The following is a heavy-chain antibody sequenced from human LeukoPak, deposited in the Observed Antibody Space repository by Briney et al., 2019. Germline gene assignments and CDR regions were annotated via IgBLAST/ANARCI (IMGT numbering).Heavy chain of an antibody. V-gene: IGHV4-39*01. D-gene: IGHD2-2*01. CDR3: ARHFGGDIVVVPAAPPGTDYFDY. Sequence: SETLSLTCTVSGGSISSSSYYWGWIRQPPGKGLEWIGSIYYSGSTYYNPSLKSRVTISVDTSKNQLSLKLSSVTAADTAVYYCARHFGGDIVVVPAAPPGTDYFDYWGQGTLVTVSS. J-gene: IGHJ4*02. CDR2: IYYSGST. CDR1: GGSISSSSYY.